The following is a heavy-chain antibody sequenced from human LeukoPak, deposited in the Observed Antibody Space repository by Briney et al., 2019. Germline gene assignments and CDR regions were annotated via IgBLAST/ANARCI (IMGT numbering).Heavy chain of an antibody. CDR1: GFTFDDYA. V-gene: IGHV3-9*03. Sequence: PGGSLRLSCAASGFTFDDYAMHWVRQAPGKGPEWVSGISWNSGSIGYADSVKGRFTISRDNAKNSLYLQMNSLRAEDMALYYCAKGDNYGSGSYYNNWGQGTLVTVSS. CDR3: AKGDNYGSGSYYNN. CDR2: ISWNSGSI. J-gene: IGHJ4*02. D-gene: IGHD3-10*01.